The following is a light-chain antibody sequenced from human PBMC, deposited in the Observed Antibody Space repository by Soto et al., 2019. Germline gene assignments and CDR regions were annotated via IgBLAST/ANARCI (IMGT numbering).Light chain of an antibody. CDR2: DAS. J-gene: IGKJ1*01. CDR3: QQYNSYSPWT. CDR1: QSISSW. V-gene: IGKV1-5*01. Sequence: DIQMTQSPSTLSASVGDRVTITCRASQSISSWLAWYQQKPGKAPKLLIYDASGLESGVPSRFSGSRYGTEFTLTISSLQPDDFATYYCQQYNSYSPWTFGQGTKVEIE.